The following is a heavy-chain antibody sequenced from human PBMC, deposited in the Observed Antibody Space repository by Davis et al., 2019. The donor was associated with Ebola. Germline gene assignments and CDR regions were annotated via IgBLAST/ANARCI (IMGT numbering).Heavy chain of an antibody. CDR2: INTHTGNP. Sequence: AASVKVSCKASGYHFNSYVINWVRQAPGQGLEYMGLINTHTGNPTYARGFTGRFVFSLDRSVSTTYLEISSLAAEDTAIYYCARIATATFSIDNWGQGTLVTVSS. CDR1: GYHFNSYV. V-gene: IGHV7-4-1*02. D-gene: IGHD1-26*01. J-gene: IGHJ4*02. CDR3: ARIATATFSIDN.